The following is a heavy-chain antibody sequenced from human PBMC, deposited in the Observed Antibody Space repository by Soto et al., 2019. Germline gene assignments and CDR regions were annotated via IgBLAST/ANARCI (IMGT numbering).Heavy chain of an antibody. CDR2: IDYNGIT. D-gene: IGHD3-3*02. Sequence: QVQLQESGPGLVKPSETLSLMCTVSGGSISSHYWNWIRQSPGKGLEWIGYIDYNGITNYNPSLKSRITVSLDRSENQFSLKMRSLTAADTAVYYCARGTTAFGTEFASWGQGTLVTVSS. CDR1: GGSISSHY. V-gene: IGHV4-59*11. CDR3: ARGTTAFGTEFAS. J-gene: IGHJ1*01.